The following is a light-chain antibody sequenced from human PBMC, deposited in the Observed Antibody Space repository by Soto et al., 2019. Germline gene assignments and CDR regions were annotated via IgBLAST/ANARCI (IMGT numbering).Light chain of an antibody. CDR2: GAS. CDR3: QQYGGSPRT. V-gene: IGKV3-20*01. J-gene: IGKJ1*01. CDR1: QSLSSSY. Sequence: IVLTQSPGTLSLSPGERATLSCRASQSLSSSYLAWYQQKPGQAPRLLIYGASSRATGIPDRFSGSGSGTDFTLTISRLEPEDFAVYYCQQYGGSPRTFGQGTKVEIK.